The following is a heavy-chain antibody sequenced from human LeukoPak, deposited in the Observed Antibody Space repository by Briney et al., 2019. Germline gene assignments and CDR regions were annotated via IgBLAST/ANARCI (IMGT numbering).Heavy chain of an antibody. D-gene: IGHD6-13*01. CDR1: GGSISGYY. Sequence: SETLSLTCTVFGGSISGYYWSWIRQPPGKALEWIAYIDYSGDTNSNPSLKSRVTISVDTSKNQFSLRLNSVTAADTAFYYCARREAAADGAFDIWGQGTMVTVSS. CDR3: ARREAAADGAFDI. CDR2: IDYSGDT. V-gene: IGHV4-59*08. J-gene: IGHJ3*02.